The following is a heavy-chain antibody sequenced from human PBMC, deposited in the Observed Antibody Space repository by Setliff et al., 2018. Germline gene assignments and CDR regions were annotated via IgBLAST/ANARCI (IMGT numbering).Heavy chain of an antibody. CDR2: IYYSGTP. J-gene: IGHJ4*02. CDR3: ARHRDGSFLDAPFDY. Sequence: SETLSLTCAVSGGAISGSNNYWGWIRQPPGKGLEWIGSIYYSGTPNYNPSLQSRVTISVDTSKNEFSLQLSSVTAADTAVYYCARHRDGSFLDAPFDYWGQGARVTVSS. CDR1: GGAISGSNNY. V-gene: IGHV4-39*01. D-gene: IGHD6-13*01.